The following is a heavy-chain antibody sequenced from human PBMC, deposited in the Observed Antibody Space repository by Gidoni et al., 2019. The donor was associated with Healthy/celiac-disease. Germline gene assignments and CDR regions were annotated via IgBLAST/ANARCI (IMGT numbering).Heavy chain of an antibody. CDR2: ISASNGNT. CDR3: ARSPHLLWFRELLSVPFDY. Sequence: QVQLVQSGAEVKKPGASVKVSCRASGYIFTRYGISRVRQAPGQGLEWMGWISASNGNTNYAKKLQGRVTMTTDTSTSTAYMELRSLRSDDTAVYYCARSPHLLWFRELLSVPFDYWGQGTLVTVSS. V-gene: IGHV1-18*01. D-gene: IGHD3-10*01. CDR1: GYIFTRYG. J-gene: IGHJ4*02.